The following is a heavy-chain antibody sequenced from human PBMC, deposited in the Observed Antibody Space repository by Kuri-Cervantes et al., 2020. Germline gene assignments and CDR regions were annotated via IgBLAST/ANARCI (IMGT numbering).Heavy chain of an antibody. J-gene: IGHJ4*02. CDR2: IYYSGST. D-gene: IGHD1-26*01. V-gene: IGHV4-59*12. Sequence: GSLRLSCAVYGGSFSSYYWSWIRQPPGKGLEWIGYIYYSGSTNYNPSLKSRVTISVDTSKNQFSLKLSLVTAADTAVYYCARDPRSGSYPFYYWGQGTLVTVSS. CDR1: GGSFSSYY. CDR3: ARDPRSGSYPFYY.